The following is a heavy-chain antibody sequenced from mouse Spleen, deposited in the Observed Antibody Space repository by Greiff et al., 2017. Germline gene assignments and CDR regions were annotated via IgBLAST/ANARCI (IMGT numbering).Heavy chain of an antibody. CDR1: GYTFTSYT. CDR3: ARYRYAFAY. V-gene: IGHV1-4*01. D-gene: IGHD2-14*01. Sequence: QVQLKESGAELARPGASVKMSCKASGYTFTSYTMHWVKQRPGQGLEWIGYINPSSGYTKYNQKFKDKATLTADKSSSTAYMQLSSLTSEDSAVYYCARYRYAFAYWGQGTLVTVSA. J-gene: IGHJ3*01. CDR2: INPSSGYT.